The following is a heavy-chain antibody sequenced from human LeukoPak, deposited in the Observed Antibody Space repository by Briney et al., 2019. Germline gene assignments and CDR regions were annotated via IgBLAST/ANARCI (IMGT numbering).Heavy chain of an antibody. V-gene: IGHV3-21*01. D-gene: IGHD5-18*01. Sequence: GGSLRLSCAASGFTFSSYSMNWVRQAPGKGLEWVSSISSSSSYIYYADSVKGRFTISRDNAKNSLYLQMNSLRAEDTAVYYCARGNTAMVSIDYWGQGTRVTVSS. J-gene: IGHJ4*02. CDR1: GFTFSSYS. CDR3: ARGNTAMVSIDY. CDR2: ISSSSSYI.